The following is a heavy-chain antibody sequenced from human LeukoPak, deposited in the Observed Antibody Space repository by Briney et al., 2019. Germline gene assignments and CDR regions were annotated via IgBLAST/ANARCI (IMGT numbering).Heavy chain of an antibody. V-gene: IGHV4-61*02. CDR1: GGSIRSGRYY. CDR3: SRDSDHNFWSGYYLDY. Sequence: SQTLSLTCTVSGGSIRSGRYYWGWIRQPAGKGLEWTARMYTCGSTNYNPSLKSRVTISVDTAKNQFSLKLSSVTAADTAVYYCSRDSDHNFWSGYYLDYWGQGTLVTVSS. J-gene: IGHJ4*02. D-gene: IGHD3-3*01. CDR2: MYTCGST.